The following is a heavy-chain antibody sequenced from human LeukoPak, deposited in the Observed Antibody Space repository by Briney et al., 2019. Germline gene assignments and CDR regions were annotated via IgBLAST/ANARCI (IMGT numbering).Heavy chain of an antibody. J-gene: IGHJ3*02. CDR1: GLTFSSYG. CDR3: AGVHAYCGGDCYSAAFDI. D-gene: IGHD2-21*02. V-gene: IGHV3-33*01. CDR2: IWYDGSNK. Sequence: PGRSLRLSCAASGLTFSSYGMHWVRQAPGKGLEWVAVIWYDGSNKYYADSVKGRFTISRDNSKNTLYLQMNSLRVEDTAVYYCAGVHAYCGGDCYSAAFDIWGQGTMVTVSS.